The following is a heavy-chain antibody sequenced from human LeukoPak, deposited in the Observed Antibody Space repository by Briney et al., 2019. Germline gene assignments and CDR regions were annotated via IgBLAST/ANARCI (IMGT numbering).Heavy chain of an antibody. J-gene: IGHJ4*02. CDR3: AKDYYYGSGSYTPNFDY. CDR2: ISWNSGSI. V-gene: IGHV3-9*01. D-gene: IGHD3-10*01. Sequence: PGGSLRLSCAASGFTFDDYAMHWVRQAPGKGLEWVSGISWNSGSIGYADSVKGRFTISRDNAKNSLYLQMNSLRAEDTALYYCAKDYYYGSGSYTPNFDYWGQGTLVTVSS. CDR1: GFTFDDYA.